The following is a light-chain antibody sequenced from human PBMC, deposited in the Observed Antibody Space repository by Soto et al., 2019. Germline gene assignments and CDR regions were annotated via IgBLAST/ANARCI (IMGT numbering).Light chain of an antibody. CDR3: QQYGGSPYT. CDR2: GVS. CDR1: QTSNSG. V-gene: IGKV3-20*01. J-gene: IGKJ2*01. Sequence: IDLAQSPGTLSLSPVESPTLSCRGSQTSNSGLAWYQHKRGQAPRLLIYGVSVRAIGIPDRFGGSGSGTDFTLTISRLEPEDFAVYFCQQYGGSPYTFGQGTKVDIK.